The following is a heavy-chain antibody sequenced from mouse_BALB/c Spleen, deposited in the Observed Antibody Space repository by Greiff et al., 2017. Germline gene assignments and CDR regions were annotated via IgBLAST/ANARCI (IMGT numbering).Heavy chain of an antibody. CDR2: IYPGNGDT. CDR3: ARSGPYAMDY. V-gene: IGHV1-12*01. CDR1: GYTFTSYN. J-gene: IGHJ4*01. Sequence: LQQPGAELVKPGASVKMSCKASGYTFTSYNMHWVKQTPGQGLEWIGAIYPGNGDTSYNQKFKGKATLTADKSSSTAYMQLSSLTSEDSAVYYCARSGPYAMDYWGQGTSVTVSS.